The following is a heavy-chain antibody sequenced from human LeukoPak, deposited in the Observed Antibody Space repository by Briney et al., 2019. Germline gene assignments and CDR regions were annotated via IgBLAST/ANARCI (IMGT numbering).Heavy chain of an antibody. D-gene: IGHD2-15*01. J-gene: IGHJ6*03. V-gene: IGHV3-73*01. Sequence: GGSLRLSCAASGFTFSGSAMHWVRQASGKGLEWVGRIRSKANSYATAYAASVKGRFTISRDDSKNTAYLQMNSLKTEDTAVYYCTSGGYCSGGSCSTPYYYYYMDVWGKGTTVTVSS. CDR1: GFTFSGSA. CDR2: IRSKANSYAT. CDR3: TSGGYCSGGSCSTPYYYYYMDV.